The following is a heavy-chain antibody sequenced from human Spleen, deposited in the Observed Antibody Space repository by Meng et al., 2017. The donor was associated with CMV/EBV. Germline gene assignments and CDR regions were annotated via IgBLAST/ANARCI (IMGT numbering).Heavy chain of an antibody. D-gene: IGHD5-24*01. V-gene: IGHV3-30*04. CDR3: ARDVEMATISPPDY. Sequence: GESLKISCAASGFTFSSYAMHWVRQAPGKGLELVAVISYDGSNKYYADSVKGRFTISRDNSKNTLYLQMNSLRAEDTAVYYCARDVEMATISPPDYWGQGTLVTVSS. CDR1: GFTFSSYA. CDR2: ISYDGSNK. J-gene: IGHJ4*02.